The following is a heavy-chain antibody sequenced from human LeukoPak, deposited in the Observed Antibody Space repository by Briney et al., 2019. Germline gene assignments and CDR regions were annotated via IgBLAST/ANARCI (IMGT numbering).Heavy chain of an antibody. Sequence: PGGSLRLSCAASGFTFSSYAMSWVRQAPGKGLEWVSAISGSGGSTYYADSVKGRFTISRDNSKNTLYLQMNSLRAEDTAVYYCAQDGLAVGTFDYWGQGTLVTVSS. CDR2: ISGSGGST. CDR3: AQDGLAVGTFDY. D-gene: IGHD2-15*01. V-gene: IGHV3-23*01. J-gene: IGHJ4*02. CDR1: GFTFSSYA.